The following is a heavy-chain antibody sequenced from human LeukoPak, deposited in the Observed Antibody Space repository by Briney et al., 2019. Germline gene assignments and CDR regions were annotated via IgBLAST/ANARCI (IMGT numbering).Heavy chain of an antibody. D-gene: IGHD3-10*01. CDR3: ARDYYGSGSLRYFDL. CDR2: IYYSGST. V-gene: IGHV4-30-4*01. J-gene: IGHJ2*01. CDR1: GGSVSSGDCY. Sequence: SETLSLTCTVSGGSVSSGDCYWSWIRQPPGKGLEWIGYIYYSGSTYYNPSLKSRVTISVDTSKNQFSLKLSSVTAADTAVYYCARDYYGSGSLRYFDLWGRGTLVTVSS.